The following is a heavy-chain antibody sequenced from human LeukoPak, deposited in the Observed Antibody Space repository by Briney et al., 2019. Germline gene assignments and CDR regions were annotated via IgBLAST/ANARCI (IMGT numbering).Heavy chain of an antibody. CDR2: IGSGSTYR. CDR1: GFTFSSYS. J-gene: IGHJ4*02. D-gene: IGHD5-18*01. CDR3: AKRIQSAMAMGY. Sequence: PGGSLRLSCAASGFTFSSYSMNWVRQAPGKGLEWVSSIGSGSTYRYYADSVKGRFTISRDNSKNTMYLQMNSLRAEDTAVYYCAKRIQSAMAMGYWGQGTLVTVSS. V-gene: IGHV3-21*04.